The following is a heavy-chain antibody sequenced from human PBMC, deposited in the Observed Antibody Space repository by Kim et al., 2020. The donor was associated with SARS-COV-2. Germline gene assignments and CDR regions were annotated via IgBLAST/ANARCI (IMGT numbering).Heavy chain of an antibody. J-gene: IGHJ4*02. V-gene: IGHV4-39*01. CDR2: SLYSGST. Sequence: SLYSGSTYYTPSLKSRVTISVDTSKDQFSLRLSSVTAADTAVYYCSTFDYWGQGTLVTVSS. CDR3: STFDY.